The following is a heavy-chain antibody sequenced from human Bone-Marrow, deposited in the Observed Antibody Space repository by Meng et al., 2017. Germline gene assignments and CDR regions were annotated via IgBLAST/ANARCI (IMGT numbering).Heavy chain of an antibody. CDR2: VSPDGSNG. D-gene: IGHD4-17*01. CDR1: GFSFSRYA. J-gene: IGHJ4*02. CDR3: ATGGAFYFDY. Sequence: QVQLVESGGGVVQPGGCLRLSCAASGFSFSRYALPWIRPAPGEGLECVAVVSPDGSNGYYADSVNGRFTISRDNSKNTYYLQMNSLRSEDTAVYYCATGGAFYFDYWGQGALVTVSS. V-gene: IGHV3-30-3*01.